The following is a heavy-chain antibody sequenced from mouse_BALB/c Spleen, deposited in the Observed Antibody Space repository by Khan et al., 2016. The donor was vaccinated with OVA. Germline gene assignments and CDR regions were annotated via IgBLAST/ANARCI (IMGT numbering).Heavy chain of an antibody. V-gene: IGHV9-2-1*01. D-gene: IGHD2-10*01. J-gene: IGHJ3*01. CDR2: INTETGEP. CDR1: GYTFTDYS. Sequence: QIQLVQSGPELKKPGETVKISCKTSGYTFTDYSMHWVQQAPGKGLKWMGWINTETGEPTYADDFKGRFAFSLETSASTAFLQLNNLKNEDTATYFCAPYYGNYGGFAYWVQGTLVTVSA. CDR3: APYYGNYGGFAY.